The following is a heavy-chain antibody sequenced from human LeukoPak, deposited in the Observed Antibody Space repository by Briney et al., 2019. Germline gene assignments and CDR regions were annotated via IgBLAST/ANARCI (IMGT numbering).Heavy chain of an antibody. CDR3: ARARSGYVWGSYRYPEFFDY. Sequence: SETLSLTCTVSGGSISSYYWSWIRQPPGKGLEWIGYIYYSGSTNYNPSLKSRVTISVDTSKNQSSLKLSPVTAADTAAYYCARARSGYVWGSYRYPEFFDYWGQGTLVTVSS. D-gene: IGHD3-16*02. CDR1: GGSISSYY. J-gene: IGHJ4*02. CDR2: IYYSGST. V-gene: IGHV4-59*01.